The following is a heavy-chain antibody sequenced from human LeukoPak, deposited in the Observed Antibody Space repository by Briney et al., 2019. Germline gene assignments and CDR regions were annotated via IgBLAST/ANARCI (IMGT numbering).Heavy chain of an antibody. D-gene: IGHD5-18*01. CDR1: GYSFTSYW. V-gene: IGHV5-51*01. J-gene: IGHJ6*02. CDR3: ARWPRGYSYGHPGALYGMDV. Sequence: GESLKISCKGSGYSFTSYWIGWVRQMPGKGLEWMGIIYPGDSDTRYSPSFQGQVTISADKSISTAYLQWSSLKASDTAMYYCARWPRGYSYGHPGALYGMDVWGQGTTVTVSS. CDR2: IYPGDSDT.